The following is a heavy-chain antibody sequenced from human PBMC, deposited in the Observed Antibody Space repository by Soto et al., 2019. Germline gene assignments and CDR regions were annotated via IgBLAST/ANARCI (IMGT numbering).Heavy chain of an antibody. CDR2: ISYDGDNK. CDR3: AKDIALVRGVIIDLDV. J-gene: IGHJ6*02. V-gene: IGHV3-30*18. CDR1: GFTFSPFSSYG. Sequence: GGSLRLSCAASGFTFSPFSSYGMHWVRQAPGKGLEWVALISYDGDNKYYGDSVKGRFTISRDNSKNTLYLQMNSLRAEDTAVYYCAKDIALVRGVIIDLDVWGQGTTVTVS. D-gene: IGHD3-10*01.